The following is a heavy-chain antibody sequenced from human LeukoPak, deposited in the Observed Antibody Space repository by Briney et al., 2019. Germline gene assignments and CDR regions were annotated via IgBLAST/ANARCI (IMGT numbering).Heavy chain of an antibody. CDR3: ARDQGLTAPPPYGLDV. V-gene: IGHV1-69*04. D-gene: IGHD5-18*01. CDR1: GGTFSTSA. Sequence: SVQVSCKTSGGTFSTSAITWVRQAPGQGLEWMGRIIPVLNITTYAQRFQGRVTITADTSTSTVYMELSSLRSEETAVYYCARDQGLTAPPPYGLDVWGQGTTVIVSS. J-gene: IGHJ6*02. CDR2: IIPVLNIT.